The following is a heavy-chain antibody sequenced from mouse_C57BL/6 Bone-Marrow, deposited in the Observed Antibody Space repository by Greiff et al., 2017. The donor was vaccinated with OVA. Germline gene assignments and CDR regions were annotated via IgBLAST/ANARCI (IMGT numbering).Heavy chain of an antibody. CDR3: AREGYYGHFDY. V-gene: IGHV1-64*01. Sequence: QVQLQQPGAELVKPGASVKLSCKASGYTFTSYWMHWVKQRPGQGLEWIGMIHPNSGSNNYNEKFKSKATLTVDKSSSTAYMQLSSLTSEDSAVYYCAREGYYGHFDYWGQGTTLTVSS. J-gene: IGHJ2*01. CDR1: GYTFTSYW. CDR2: IHPNSGSN. D-gene: IGHD2-1*01.